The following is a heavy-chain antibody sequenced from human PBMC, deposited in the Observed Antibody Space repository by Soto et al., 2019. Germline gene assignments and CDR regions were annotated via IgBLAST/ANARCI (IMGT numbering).Heavy chain of an antibody. CDR3: AQRLRVYGLGRERATYFDP. D-gene: IGHD3-10*01. CDR2: IYWDDDK. Sequence: QITLKESGPTLVRPTQTLTLTCTFSGFSLSTTGVGVGWIRQPPGKALEWLALIYWDDDKRYSPSLKSRLTITKDNANNEVTLTMTNMHPADTATYCCAQRLRVYGLGRERATYFDPWGQGTLVTVSS. J-gene: IGHJ5*02. CDR1: GFSLSTTGVG. V-gene: IGHV2-5*02.